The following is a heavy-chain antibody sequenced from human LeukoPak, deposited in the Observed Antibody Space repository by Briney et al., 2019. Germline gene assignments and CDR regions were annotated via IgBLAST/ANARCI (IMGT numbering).Heavy chain of an antibody. J-gene: IGHJ5*02. V-gene: IGHV4-61*02. Sequence: SSETLSLTCTVSGGSISSGSYYCSCTRQPAGKGLEWIGRIYTSGSTNYNPSLKSRVTISVDTSKNQFSLKLSSVTAADTAVYYCARDQNDILTGSFDPWGQGTLVTVSS. CDR1: GGSISSGSYY. CDR3: ARDQNDILTGSFDP. D-gene: IGHD3-9*01. CDR2: IYTSGST.